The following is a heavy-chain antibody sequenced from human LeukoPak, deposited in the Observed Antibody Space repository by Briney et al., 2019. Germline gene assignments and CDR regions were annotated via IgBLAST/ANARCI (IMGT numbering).Heavy chain of an antibody. V-gene: IGHV1-2*02. CDR2: INPNSGGT. Sequence: ASVKVSCKASGYTFTSYGISWVRQAPGQGLEWMGWINPNSGGTNYAQKFQGRVTMTRDTSISTAYMELSRLRSDDTAVYYCARDPVVPAANYYYYYMDVWGKGTTVTISS. J-gene: IGHJ6*03. CDR1: GYTFTSYG. CDR3: ARDPVVPAANYYYYYMDV. D-gene: IGHD2-2*01.